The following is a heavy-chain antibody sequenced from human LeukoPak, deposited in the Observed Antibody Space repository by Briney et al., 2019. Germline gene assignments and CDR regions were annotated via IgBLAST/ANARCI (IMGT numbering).Heavy chain of an antibody. Sequence: GGSLRLSCAASGFTFSDYEMNWVRQAPGKGLEWVSAISGSGGSTYYADSVKGRFTISRDNSKNTLYLQMNSLRAEDTAVYYCAKDKYSSGWYLGFDYWGQGTLVTVSS. CDR1: GFTFSDYE. V-gene: IGHV3-23*01. D-gene: IGHD6-19*01. CDR3: AKDKYSSGWYLGFDY. J-gene: IGHJ4*02. CDR2: ISGSGGST.